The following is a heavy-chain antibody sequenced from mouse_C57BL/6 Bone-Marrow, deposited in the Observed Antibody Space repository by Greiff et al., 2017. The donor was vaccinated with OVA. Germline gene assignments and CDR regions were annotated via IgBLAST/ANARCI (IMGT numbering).Heavy chain of an antibody. V-gene: IGHV5-9*01. CDR1: GFTFSSYT. Sequence: EVNVVESGGGLVKPGGSLKLSCAASGFTFSSYTMSWVRQTPEKRLEWVATISGGGGNTYYPDSVKGRFTISRDNAKNTLYLQMSSLRSEDTALYYCARRGNYYFDYWGQGTTLTVSS. CDR3: ARRGNYYFDY. D-gene: IGHD2-1*01. J-gene: IGHJ2*01. CDR2: ISGGGGNT.